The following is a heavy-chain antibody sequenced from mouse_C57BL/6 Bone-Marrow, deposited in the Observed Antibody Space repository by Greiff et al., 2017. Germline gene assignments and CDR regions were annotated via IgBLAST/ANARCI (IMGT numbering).Heavy chain of an antibody. V-gene: IGHV14-4*01. Sequence: VQLQQSGAGLVRPGASVKLSCTASGFNINDDYMHWVKQRPEQGLEWIGWIDPENGDAEYASKFQGQATITADTSSNTAYLQRSSTASEDTAVDYCTTRGGSTYFDVWGTGTTVTVSS. CDR2: IDPENGDA. CDR1: GFNINDDY. CDR3: TTRGGSTYFDV. J-gene: IGHJ1*03.